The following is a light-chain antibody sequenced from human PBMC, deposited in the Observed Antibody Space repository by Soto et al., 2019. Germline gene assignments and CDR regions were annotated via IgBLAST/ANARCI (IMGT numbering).Light chain of an antibody. CDR1: QSINSW. V-gene: IGKV1D-12*01. CDR3: QLAYVVPFT. Sequence: DIQMTQSPSSVSASVGDRVTSTCRASQSINSWLAWYQQKPGKAPNLLISAASSLQSGVPARFSGSGSGTDFTLTISSLQPEDFATYYCQLAYVVPFTFGGGTKVEIK. CDR2: AAS. J-gene: IGKJ4*01.